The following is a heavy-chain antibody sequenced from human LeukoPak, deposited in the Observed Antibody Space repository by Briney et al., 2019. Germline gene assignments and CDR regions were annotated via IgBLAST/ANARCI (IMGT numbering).Heavy chain of an antibody. Sequence: SETLSLTCTVSGGSITSYYWSWIRQPPGKGLEWIGFTYDSGDTTSNPSLKSRVTISVDTSKKYFSLKLSYVTAADTAVYYCARLARPSSDWSIFDYWGQGTLVTVSS. CDR3: ARLARPSSDWSIFDY. CDR2: TYDSGDT. D-gene: IGHD6-19*01. J-gene: IGHJ4*02. V-gene: IGHV4-59*08. CDR1: GGSITSYY.